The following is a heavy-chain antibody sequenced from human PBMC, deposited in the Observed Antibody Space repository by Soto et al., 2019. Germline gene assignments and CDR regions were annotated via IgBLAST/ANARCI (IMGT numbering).Heavy chain of an antibody. CDR2: ISHDGSNA. CDR3: AKQGIEVAGTDYFDY. J-gene: IGHJ4*02. CDR1: GFIFRSYG. Sequence: QVQLVESGGGVVQPGKSLRLSCAGAGFIFRSYGVHWVRQAPGKGLEWVAVISHDGSNAYYADAVNGRFTISRDNAKNTVYLQMNSLRAEDTAVYYCAKQGIEVAGTDYFDYWGQGALVTVAS. D-gene: IGHD6-19*01. V-gene: IGHV3-30*18.